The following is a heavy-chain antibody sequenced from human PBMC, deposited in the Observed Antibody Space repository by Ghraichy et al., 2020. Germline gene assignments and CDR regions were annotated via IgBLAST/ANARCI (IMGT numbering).Heavy chain of an antibody. CDR2: TNSDGSYT. J-gene: IGHJ2*01. CDR3: ARDYGDYPYWYFDL. Sequence: LTCAASGFTFSSYWMHWVRQAPGKGLVWVSRTNSDGSYTSYADSVKGRFTISRDNAKNTLYLQMNSLRAEDTAVYYCARDYGDYPYWYFDLWGRGTLVTVSS. V-gene: IGHV3-74*01. D-gene: IGHD4-17*01. CDR1: GFTFSSYW.